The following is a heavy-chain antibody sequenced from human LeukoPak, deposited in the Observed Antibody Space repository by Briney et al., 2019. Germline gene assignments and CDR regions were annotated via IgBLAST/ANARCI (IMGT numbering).Heavy chain of an antibody. CDR3: ARGRLRFHY. J-gene: IGHJ4*02. V-gene: IGHV4-61*02. D-gene: IGHD4-17*01. CDR2: IYTSGST. CDR1: GGSISSGSYY. Sequence: SETLSLTCTVSGGSISSGSYYWSWIRQPAGKGLEWIGRIYTSGSTNYNPSLKSRVTISVDTSKNQFSLKLSSVTAADTAVYYCARGRLRFHYWGQGTLVTVSS.